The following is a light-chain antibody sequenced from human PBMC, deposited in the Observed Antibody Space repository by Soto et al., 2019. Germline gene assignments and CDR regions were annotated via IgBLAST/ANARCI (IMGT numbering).Light chain of an antibody. V-gene: IGKV1-5*03. CDR3: QQXXXXXYT. CDR1: QSISSW. Sequence: DIQMTQSPSTLSASVGDRVTITCRASQSISSWLAWYQQKPGKAPKLLIYKASSLESGVPSRFSGSGSGTEFTLTXXXXXXXDFATYYCQQXXXXXYTFGQ. CDR2: KAS. J-gene: IGKJ2*01.